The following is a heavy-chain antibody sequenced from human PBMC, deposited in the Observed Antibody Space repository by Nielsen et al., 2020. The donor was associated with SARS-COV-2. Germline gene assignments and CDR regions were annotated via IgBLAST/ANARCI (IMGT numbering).Heavy chain of an antibody. Sequence: GESLKISCVGSGFTFSDYYLAWIRQAPGKGLEWVSYISPAGDTIYYAPSVKGRFTVSRDNAKRSLLLHMESLRGEDTAVYYFSIEGDTWSRDYWGQGTLVSVSS. J-gene: IGHJ4*02. CDR3: SIEGDTWSRDY. CDR1: GFTFSDYY. CDR2: ISPAGDTI. V-gene: IGHV3-11*01.